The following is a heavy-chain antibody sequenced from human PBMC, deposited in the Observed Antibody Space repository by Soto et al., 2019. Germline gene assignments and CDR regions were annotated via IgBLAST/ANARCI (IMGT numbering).Heavy chain of an antibody. CDR3: ARALSRYCSGGSCPFTFDY. J-gene: IGHJ4*02. CDR1: GYTFTSYA. D-gene: IGHD2-15*01. V-gene: IGHV1-3*01. CDR2: INAGNGNT. Sequence: ASVKVSCKASGYTFTSYAMHWVRQAPGQRLEWKGWINAGNGNTKYSQKFQGWVTMTRDTSISTAYMVLSRLESDDTAVYFCARALSRYCSGGSCPFTFDYWGQGSRVTVSS.